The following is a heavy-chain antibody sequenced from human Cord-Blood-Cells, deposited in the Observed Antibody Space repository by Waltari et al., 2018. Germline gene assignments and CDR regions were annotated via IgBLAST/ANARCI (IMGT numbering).Heavy chain of an antibody. V-gene: IGHV3-74*01. CDR1: RFTLTSSW. J-gene: IGHJ6*02. CDR2: MNSDGSST. Sequence: EVQLVASGGGLVQPGGSLSLSFAASRFTLTSSWMHSVRHAPGKGLVWVSRMNSDGSSTSYADSVKGRFTISRDNAKNTLYLQMNSLRAEDTAVYYCARAGGGSYYYYYGMDVWGQGTTVTVSS. CDR3: ARAGGGSYYYYYGMDV. D-gene: IGHD1-26*01.